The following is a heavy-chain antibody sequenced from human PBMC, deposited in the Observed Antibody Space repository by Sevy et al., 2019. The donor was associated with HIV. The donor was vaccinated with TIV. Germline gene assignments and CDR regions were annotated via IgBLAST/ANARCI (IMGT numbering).Heavy chain of an antibody. CDR3: AREKTYYYDSSGYSSVAFDI. CDR1: GYTFTGYY. D-gene: IGHD3-22*01. J-gene: IGHJ3*02. V-gene: IGHV1-2*02. Sequence: ASVKVSCKASGYTFTGYYMHWVRQAPGQGLEWMGWINPNSGGTNYAQKFKGRVTMTRDTSISTAYMELSRLRSDDTAVYYCAREKTYYYDSSGYSSVAFDIWGQGTMVTVSS. CDR2: INPNSGGT.